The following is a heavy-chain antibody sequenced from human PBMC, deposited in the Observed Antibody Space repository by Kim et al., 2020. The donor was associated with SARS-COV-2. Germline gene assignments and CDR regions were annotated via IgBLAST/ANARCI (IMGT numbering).Heavy chain of an antibody. Sequence: SETLSLTCAVYGGSFSGYYWSWIRQPPGKGLEWIGEINHSGSTNYNPSLKSRVTISVDTSKNQFSLKLSSVTAADTAVYYCARVGVGPYCTNGVCGYYYYYGMDVWGQGTTVTVSS. D-gene: IGHD2-8*01. V-gene: IGHV4-34*01. J-gene: IGHJ6*02. CDR2: INHSGST. CDR1: GGSFSGYY. CDR3: ARVGVGPYCTNGVCGYYYYYGMDV.